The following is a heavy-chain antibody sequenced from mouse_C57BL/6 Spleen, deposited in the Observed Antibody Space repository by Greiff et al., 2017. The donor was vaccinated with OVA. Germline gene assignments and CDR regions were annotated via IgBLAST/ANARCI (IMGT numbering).Heavy chain of an antibody. J-gene: IGHJ4*01. V-gene: IGHV1-39*01. CDR2: INPNDGTT. Sequence: VQLKESGPELVKPGASVKISCKASGYSFTAYNMNWVKQSNGKSLEWIGVINPNDGTTSYNQKFKGKATLTVDQSSSTAYMQLNSLTSEDSAVYYCARDMGYGSPYYAMDYWGQGTSVTVSS. CDR3: ARDMGYGSPYYAMDY. CDR1: GYSFTAYN. D-gene: IGHD1-1*01.